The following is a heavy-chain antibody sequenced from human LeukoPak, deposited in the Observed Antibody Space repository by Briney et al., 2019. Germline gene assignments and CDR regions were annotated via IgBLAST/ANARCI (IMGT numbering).Heavy chain of an antibody. CDR3: ARDRSPGNFDY. CDR2: ITSSSTYI. V-gene: IGHV3-21*01. Sequence: GGSLRLSCAASGFTFSNYNMNWVRQAPGKGLEWVSSITSSSTYIYYADSVKGRFTISRDNAKNSLYLQMNSLRAEDTAVYYCARDRSPGNFDYWGQGTLVTVSS. J-gene: IGHJ4*02. D-gene: IGHD3-10*01. CDR1: GFTFSNYN.